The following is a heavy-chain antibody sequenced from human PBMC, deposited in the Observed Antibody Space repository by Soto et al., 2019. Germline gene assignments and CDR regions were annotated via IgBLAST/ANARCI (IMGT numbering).Heavy chain of an antibody. CDR3: ARESRYYGSGSYYNSQSVYFDY. CDR1: GGTFSSYT. D-gene: IGHD3-10*01. CDR2: IIPILGIA. V-gene: IGHV1-69*04. Sequence: GASVKVSCKASGGTFSSYTISWVRQAPGQGLEWMGRIIPILGIANYAQKFQGRVTITADKSTSTAYMELSSLRSEDTAVYYCARESRYYGSGSYYNSQSVYFDYWGQGTLVTVSS. J-gene: IGHJ4*02.